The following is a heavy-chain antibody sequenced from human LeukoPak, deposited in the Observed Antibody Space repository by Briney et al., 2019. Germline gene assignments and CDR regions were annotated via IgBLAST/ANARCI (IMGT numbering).Heavy chain of an antibody. CDR3: ARNVTGLVVPAAPNWFDP. CDR2: INPNSGGT. Sequence: ASVKVSCKASGYTFTGYYMHWVRQAPGQGLEWMGRINPNSGGTNYAQKFQGRVTMTRDTSISTAYMELSRLRSDDTAVYYCARNVTGLVVPAAPNWFDPWGQGTLVTVSS. V-gene: IGHV1-2*06. J-gene: IGHJ5*02. D-gene: IGHD2-2*01. CDR1: GYTFTGYY.